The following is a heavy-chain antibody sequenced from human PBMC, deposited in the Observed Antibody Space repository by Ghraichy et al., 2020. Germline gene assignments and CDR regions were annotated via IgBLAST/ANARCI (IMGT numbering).Heavy chain of an antibody. CDR1: GFTFSSYA. CDR2: ISYDGSNK. Sequence: LSLTCAASGFTFSSYAMHWVRQAPGKGLEWVAVISYDGSNKYYADSVKGRFTISRDNSKNTLYLQMNSLRAEDTAVYYCARDALWRYYGSGRHYYYYMDVWGKGTTVTVSS. J-gene: IGHJ6*03. V-gene: IGHV3-30*04. CDR3: ARDALWRYYGSGRHYYYYMDV. D-gene: IGHD3-10*01.